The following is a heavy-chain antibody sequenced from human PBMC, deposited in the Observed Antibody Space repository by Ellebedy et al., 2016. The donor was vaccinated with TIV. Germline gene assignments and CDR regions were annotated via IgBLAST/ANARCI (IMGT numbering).Heavy chain of an antibody. CDR2: IGTGGNT. CDR1: GFAFSSFA. D-gene: IGHD1-26*01. V-gene: IGHV3-23*01. Sequence: PGGSLRLSCGAFGFAFSSFAMGWVRRTPGKGLEWVSGIGTGGNTFYADSVRGRFTISRDNSRNTLYLQMNSLRAEDSAVYYCAKDMVFGDGKWEFDVWGQGTTVTVSS. CDR3: AKDMVFGDGKWEFDV. J-gene: IGHJ6*02.